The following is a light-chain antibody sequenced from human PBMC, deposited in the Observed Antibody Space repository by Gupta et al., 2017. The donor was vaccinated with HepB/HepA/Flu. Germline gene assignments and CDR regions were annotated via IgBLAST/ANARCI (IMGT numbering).Light chain of an antibody. J-gene: IGKJ5*01. CDR3: QQYKSYPPT. CDR2: AAS. V-gene: IGKV1-16*02. CDR1: QDIVNF. Sequence: DIQMTQSPSSLSASVGDRVTISCRASQDIVNFLAWYQQKPGKAPKSLIYAASALHNGVPVKFSGSGSGRDFTLTISSLQPEDVATYYCQQYKSYPPTLGQGTRLEIK.